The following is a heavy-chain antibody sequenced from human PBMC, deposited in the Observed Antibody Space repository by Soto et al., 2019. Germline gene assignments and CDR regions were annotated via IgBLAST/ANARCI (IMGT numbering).Heavy chain of an antibody. CDR1: GYTFTSYG. V-gene: IGHV1-18*01. CDR3: ARDRGGIVVVFSDY. Sequence: ASVKVSCKASGYTFTSYGISWVRQAPGQGLEWMGWISAYNGNTNYAQKLQGRVTMTTDTSTSTAYMELRSLRSDDTAVYYCARDRGGIVVVFSDYWGQGTLVTVSS. CDR2: ISAYNGNT. D-gene: IGHD2-2*01. J-gene: IGHJ4*02.